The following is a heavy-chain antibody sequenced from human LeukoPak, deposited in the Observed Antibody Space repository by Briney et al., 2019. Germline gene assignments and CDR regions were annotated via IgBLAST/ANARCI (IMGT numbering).Heavy chain of an antibody. CDR2: IKSKTNGETK. Sequence: PGGSLRLSCAASGFTFSNAWMNWVRQAPGKGLEWVGRIKSKTNGETKDYAAPVKGRFTISRDDSKNMLYLQMNTLKTEDTAVYYCTPSMVTTWEDWFDPWGQGTLVTVSS. D-gene: IGHD4-17*01. CDR1: GFTFSNAW. J-gene: IGHJ5*02. CDR3: TPSMVTTWEDWFDP. V-gene: IGHV3-15*01.